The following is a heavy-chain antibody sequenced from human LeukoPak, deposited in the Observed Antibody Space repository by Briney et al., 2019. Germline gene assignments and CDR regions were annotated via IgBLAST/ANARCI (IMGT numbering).Heavy chain of an antibody. CDR2: IFYSGST. J-gene: IGHJ3*01. D-gene: IGHD1-7*01. Sequence: PSETLSLTCTVSSGSISTSNYYWGWVRQPPGTALEWIGNIFYSGSTYYSPSLKSRVTISVDTSKNQFSLKLSSVTAADTAVYYCARMYNWNYIQDWGQGTMVTVSS. CDR3: ARMYNWNYIQD. CDR1: SGSISTSNYY. V-gene: IGHV4-39*07.